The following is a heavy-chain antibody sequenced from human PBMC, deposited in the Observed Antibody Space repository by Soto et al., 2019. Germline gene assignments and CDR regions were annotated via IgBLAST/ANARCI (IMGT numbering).Heavy chain of an antibody. J-gene: IGHJ5*02. CDR1: GDSISSGAYS. Sequence: QLQLQESGSGLVKPSETLSLTCTVSGDSISSGAYSWSWIRLPPGKRLEWIGYSYHRGTSHYNPSLKSRVTMSVDRSRNQFSLNLRSVTAADTAVYYCARTLDYGGSAGTNWFDPWGQGTLVTVSS. D-gene: IGHD2-15*01. V-gene: IGHV4-30-2*01. CDR3: ARTLDYGGSAGTNWFDP. CDR2: SYHRGTS.